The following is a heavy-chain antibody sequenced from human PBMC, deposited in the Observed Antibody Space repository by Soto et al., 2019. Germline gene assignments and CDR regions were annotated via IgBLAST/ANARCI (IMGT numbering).Heavy chain of an antibody. CDR2: IYYSGST. D-gene: IGHD5-12*01. Sequence: PSETLSLTCTVSGGSISSGDYYWSWIRQPPGKGLEWIGYIYYSGSTYYNPSLKSRVTISVDTSKNQFSLKLSSVTAADTAVYYCARARGRDGYNLRYWGQGTLVTVSS. CDR1: GGSISSGDYY. V-gene: IGHV4-30-4*01. CDR3: ARARGRDGYNLRY. J-gene: IGHJ4*02.